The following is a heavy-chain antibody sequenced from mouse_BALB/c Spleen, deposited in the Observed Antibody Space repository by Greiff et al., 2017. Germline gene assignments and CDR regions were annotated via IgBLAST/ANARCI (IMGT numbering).Heavy chain of an antibody. CDR2: ILPGSGST. V-gene: IGHV1-9*01. D-gene: IGHD2-1*01. CDR3: ARMDGNYDFDY. CDR1: GYTFSSYW. Sequence: VQLQQSGAELMKPGASVKISCKATGYTFSSYWIEWVKQRPGHGLEWIGEILPGSGSTNYNEKFKGKATFTADTSSNTAYMQLSSLTSEDSAVYYCARMDGNYDFDYWGQGTTLTVSS. J-gene: IGHJ2*01.